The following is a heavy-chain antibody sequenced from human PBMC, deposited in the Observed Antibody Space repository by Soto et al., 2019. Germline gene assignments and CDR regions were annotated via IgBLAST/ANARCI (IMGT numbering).Heavy chain of an antibody. CDR2: ISAYNGNT. V-gene: IGHV1-18*01. CDR1: GYTFTSYG. Sequence: ASVKVSCTASGYTFTSYGISWVRQAPGQGLEWMGWISAYNGNTNYAQKLQGRVTMTTDTSTSTAYMELRSLRSDDTAVYYCARDEDYYGWGSYGPYYYYGMDVWGKGTTVTV. J-gene: IGHJ6*04. CDR3: ARDEDYYGWGSYGPYYYYGMDV. D-gene: IGHD3-10*01.